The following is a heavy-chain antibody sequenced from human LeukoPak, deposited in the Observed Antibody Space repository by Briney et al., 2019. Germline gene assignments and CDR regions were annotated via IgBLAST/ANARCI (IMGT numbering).Heavy chain of an antibody. CDR3: AGPYSSSSSPDY. D-gene: IGHD6-6*01. V-gene: IGHV4-39*01. CDR1: GGSISSSSYY. CDR2: IYYSGST. J-gene: IGHJ4*02. Sequence: SETLSLTCTVAGGSISSSSYYWGWIRQPPGKGLEWIGSIYYSGSTYYNPSLKSRVTISVDTSKNQFSLKLSSATAADTAVYYCAGPYSSSSSPDYWGQGTLVTVSS.